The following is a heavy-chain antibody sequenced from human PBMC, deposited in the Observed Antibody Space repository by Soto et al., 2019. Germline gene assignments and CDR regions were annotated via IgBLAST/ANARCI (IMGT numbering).Heavy chain of an antibody. J-gene: IGHJ5*02. CDR3: AGQTFTIAAASYGRSNWFDP. CDR2: IYFTGNT. D-gene: IGHD6-25*01. CDR1: GGSITSSSHF. V-gene: IGHV4-39*01. Sequence: PSETLSLTCTASGGSITSSSHFWGWVRQPPGKGLEWIGTIYFTGNTYYTPSLKSRLTMSIDTSKNEFSLILNSVTAADTAVYYCAGQTFTIAAASYGRSNWFDPWRPGTLVTVSS.